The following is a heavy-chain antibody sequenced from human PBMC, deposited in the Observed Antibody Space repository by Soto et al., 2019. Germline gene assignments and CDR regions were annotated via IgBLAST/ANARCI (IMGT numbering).Heavy chain of an antibody. Sequence: QVQLVESGGGVVQPGRSLRLSCAASGFTFSSYGMHWVRQAPGKGLEWVAVISYDGSNKYYADSVKGRFTISRDNSKNTLYLQMNSLRAEDTAVYYCAKGVPAAIVFWYFQHWGQGTLVTVSS. CDR1: GFTFSSYG. CDR3: AKGVPAAIVFWYFQH. V-gene: IGHV3-30*18. J-gene: IGHJ1*01. CDR2: ISYDGSNK. D-gene: IGHD2-2*02.